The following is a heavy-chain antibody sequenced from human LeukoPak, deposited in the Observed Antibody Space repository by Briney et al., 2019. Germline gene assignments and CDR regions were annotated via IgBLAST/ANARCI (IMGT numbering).Heavy chain of an antibody. CDR1: GGTFSSYA. D-gene: IGHD3-10*01. CDR3: ASMVRGLGLLNFDY. CDR2: IIPIFGTA. J-gene: IGHJ4*02. V-gene: IGHV1-69*01. Sequence: GASVNVSCKASGGTFSSYAISWVRQAPGQGLEWMGGIIPIFGTANYAQKFQGRVTITADESTSTAYMELSSLRSEDTAVYYCASMVRGLGLLNFDYWGQGTLVTVSS.